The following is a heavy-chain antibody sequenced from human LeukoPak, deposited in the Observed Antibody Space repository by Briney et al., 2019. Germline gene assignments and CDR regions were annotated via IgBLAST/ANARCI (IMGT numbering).Heavy chain of an antibody. J-gene: IGHJ4*02. CDR3: ARAIWFGEYYFDY. CDR1: GFTFSDYY. V-gene: IGHV3-11*01. D-gene: IGHD3-10*01. Sequence: GGSLRLSCAASGFTFSDYYMSWIRQAPGKGLEWVSYISSSGSTIYYADSVKGRFTISRDNAKNSLYLQMNSLRAEDTAVYYCARAIWFGEYYFDYWGQGTLVTVSS. CDR2: ISSSGSTI.